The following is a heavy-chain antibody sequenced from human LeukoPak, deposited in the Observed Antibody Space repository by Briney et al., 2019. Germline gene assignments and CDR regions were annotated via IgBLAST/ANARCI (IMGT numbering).Heavy chain of an antibody. CDR2: IYYSGST. Sequence: SETLSLTCTVSGGSISSSSYYWGWIRQPPGKGLEWIGSIYYSGSTYYNPSLKSRVTISVDTSKNQFSLKLSSVTAADTAVYHCARHIRSVFYYYGMDVWGQGTTVTVS. D-gene: IGHD3-3*01. CDR3: ARHIRSVFYYYGMDV. J-gene: IGHJ6*02. V-gene: IGHV4-39*01. CDR1: GGSISSSSYY.